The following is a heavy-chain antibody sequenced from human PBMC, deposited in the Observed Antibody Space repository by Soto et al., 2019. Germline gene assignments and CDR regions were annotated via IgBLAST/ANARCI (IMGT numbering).Heavy chain of an antibody. CDR3: APLSVSLSGPYGINV. CDR2: MLYSGLT. Sequence: PSETLSLTCSVSGYSVSSSDYYWAWIRQPPGKGLDWIGSMLYSGLTYYNPSLKSRVTLSVDTSKNQFSVRLNSVTSSDTAVYYCAPLSVSLSGPYGINVWGQGTTVTVSS. J-gene: IGHJ6*02. V-gene: IGHV4-39*01. D-gene: IGHD2-15*01. CDR1: GYSVSSSDYY.